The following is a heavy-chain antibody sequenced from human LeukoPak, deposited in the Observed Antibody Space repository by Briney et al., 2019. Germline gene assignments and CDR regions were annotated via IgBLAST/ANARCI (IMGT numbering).Heavy chain of an antibody. CDR1: GGSISSYY. CDR3: ARVERYNWFDP. CDR2: IYYSGST. V-gene: IGHV4-59*01. D-gene: IGHD1-1*01. Sequence: PSETLSLTCTVSGGSISSYYWSWIRQPPGKGLEWIGYIYYSGSTNYNPSLKSRVTISVDTSKNQFSLKLSSVTAADTAVYYCARVERYNWFDPWGQGTLVTVSS. J-gene: IGHJ5*02.